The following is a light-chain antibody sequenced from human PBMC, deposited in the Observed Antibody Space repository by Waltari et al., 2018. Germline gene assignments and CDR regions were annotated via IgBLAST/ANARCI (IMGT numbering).Light chain of an antibody. CDR1: SRHVGGYHY. Sequence: QSALTQPASVSGSPGQSITLSCPGSSRHVGGYHYVSWYQHHPGKSPKLIIYDVYNRPSGVSSRFSGSKSGTTASLTISGLQAEDEADYYCSSYTTTNTPHYVFGSGTRVTVL. CDR2: DVY. J-gene: IGLJ1*01. V-gene: IGLV2-14*03. CDR3: SSYTTTNTPHYV.